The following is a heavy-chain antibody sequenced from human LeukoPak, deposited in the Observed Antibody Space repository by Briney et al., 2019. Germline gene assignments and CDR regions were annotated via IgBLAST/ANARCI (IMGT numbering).Heavy chain of an antibody. J-gene: IGHJ4*02. CDR1: GGSISSYY. CDR2: IYYSGST. V-gene: IGHV4-59*01. CDR3: ARTYSGWPLDY. Sequence: PSETLSLTCTVSGGSISSYYWSWIRQPPGEGLEWIGYIYYSGSTNYNPSLKSRVTISVDTSKNQFSLKLSSVTAADTAVYYCARTYSGWPLDYWGQGTLVTVSS. D-gene: IGHD6-19*01.